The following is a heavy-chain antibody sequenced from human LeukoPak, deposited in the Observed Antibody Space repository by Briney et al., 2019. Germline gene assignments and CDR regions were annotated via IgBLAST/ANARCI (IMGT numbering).Heavy chain of an antibody. D-gene: IGHD3-22*01. CDR1: GFTFSDYY. Sequence: GSLRLSCAASGFTFSDYYMSWIRQAPGKGLEWVGSIYYSGSTYYNPSLKSRVTISVDTSKNQFSLKLSSVTAADTAVYYCARARDYYDSSGTTPTFDYWGQGTLVTVSS. J-gene: IGHJ4*02. V-gene: IGHV4-38-2*01. CDR3: ARARDYYDSSGTTPTFDY. CDR2: IYYSGST.